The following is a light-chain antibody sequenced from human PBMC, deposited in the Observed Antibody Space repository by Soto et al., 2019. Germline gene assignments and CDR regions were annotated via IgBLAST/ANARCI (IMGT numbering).Light chain of an antibody. V-gene: IGKV3-11*01. CDR2: DAT. CDR1: QTVDNF. Sequence: EIVLTWSSVIVSFSPVERATLSCRASQTVDNFLAWYQLKPGKAPRLLIYDATKRASGIPVRFTGSGSGTDFILTISNIEAEDVAIYYCQQRKKWPPITFGQGTRLEIK. CDR3: QQRKKWPPIT. J-gene: IGKJ5*01.